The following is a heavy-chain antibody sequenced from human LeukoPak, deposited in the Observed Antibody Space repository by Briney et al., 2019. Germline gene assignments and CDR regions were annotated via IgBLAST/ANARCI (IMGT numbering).Heavy chain of an antibody. V-gene: IGHV1-18*04. CDR3: ARGIDSASPPLGTFEI. J-gene: IGHJ3*02. D-gene: IGHD1-26*01. Sequence: GASVKVSCKASRYTFTSYGITWVRQAPGQGLEWVGWISAYNGNTNYEQKLQGRVTMTRDTSTSTVYMELRSLRSDDTAVYYCARGIDSASPPLGTFEIWGQGTMVTVSS. CDR2: ISAYNGNT. CDR1: RYTFTSYG.